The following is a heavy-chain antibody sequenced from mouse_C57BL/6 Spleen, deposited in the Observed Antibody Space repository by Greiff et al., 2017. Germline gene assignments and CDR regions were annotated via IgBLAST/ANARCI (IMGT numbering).Heavy chain of an antibody. CDR3: ARGPEDYAMDY. CDR2: IYPRSGNT. CDR1: GYTFTSYG. J-gene: IGHJ4*01. V-gene: IGHV1-81*01. Sequence: VKLQQSGAELARPGASVKLSCKASGYTFTSYGISWVKQRTGQGLEWIGEIYPRSGNTYYNEKFKGKATLTADKSSSTAYMELRSLTSEDSAAYFCARGPEDYAMDYWGQGTSVTVSS.